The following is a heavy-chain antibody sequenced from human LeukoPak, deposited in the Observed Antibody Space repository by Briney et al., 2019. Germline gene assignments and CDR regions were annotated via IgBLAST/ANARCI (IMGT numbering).Heavy chain of an antibody. J-gene: IGHJ4*02. CDR3: ANQDSTEYSYYFDF. CDR2: IYSGGST. V-gene: IGHV3-53*01. Sequence: GGSLRLSCAASGFTVSSNYMSWVRQAPGKWLEWVSLIYSGGSTYYADSVKGRFTISRDNPKNTLYLQMNSLRAEDTAVYYCANQDSTEYSYYFDFWGQGTLVTVSS. D-gene: IGHD2/OR15-2a*01. CDR1: GFTVSSNY.